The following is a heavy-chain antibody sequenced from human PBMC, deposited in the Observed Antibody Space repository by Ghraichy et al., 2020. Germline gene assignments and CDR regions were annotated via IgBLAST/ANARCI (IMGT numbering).Heavy chain of an antibody. V-gene: IGHV1-46*01. CDR2: INPSGGGT. J-gene: IGHJ5*02. CDR1: GYTFTGNY. Sequence: ASVKVSCKASGYTFTGNYMHWARQAPGQGLEWMAVINPSGGGTTYAQKFQGRVTVTRDMSTSTVYMELSSLRSEDTAVYYCARDHSSSQEAWWFDPWGQGTLVTVSS. D-gene: IGHD6-13*01. CDR3: ARDHSSSQEAWWFDP.